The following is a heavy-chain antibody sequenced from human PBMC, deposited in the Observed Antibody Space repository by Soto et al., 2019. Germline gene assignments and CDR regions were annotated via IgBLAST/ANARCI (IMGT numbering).Heavy chain of an antibody. J-gene: IGHJ1*01. V-gene: IGHV3-23*01. CDR2: ISGSGGAT. CDR3: ATDPGTWTEYFQH. D-gene: IGHD1-1*01. Sequence: EVQLLESGGGLVQPGGSLRLSCTASGFTFNKYAMSWVRQASGKALEWVALISGSGGATFYADSAKGRFSISRDNSKNTVYLQINNLTADDTALYYCATDPGTWTEYFQHWGQGTLVTVSS. CDR1: GFTFNKYA.